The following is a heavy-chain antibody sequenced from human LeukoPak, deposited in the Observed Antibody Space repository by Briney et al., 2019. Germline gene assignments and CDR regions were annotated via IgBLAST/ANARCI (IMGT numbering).Heavy chain of an antibody. J-gene: IGHJ4*02. Sequence: PGGSLRLSCAASGFTSSSYGMHWVRQAPGKGLEWVAFIRNGGSNKYYADSVKGRITISRDNSKNTLYLQMNSLRAEDTAVYYCAKALTTIAAADTPFDYWGQGTLVTVSS. D-gene: IGHD6-13*01. CDR2: IRNGGSNK. V-gene: IGHV3-30*02. CDR1: GFTSSSYG. CDR3: AKALTTIAAADTPFDY.